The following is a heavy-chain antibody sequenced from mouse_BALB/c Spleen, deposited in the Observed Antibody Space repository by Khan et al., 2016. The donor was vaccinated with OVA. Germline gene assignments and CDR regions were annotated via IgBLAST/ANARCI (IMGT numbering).Heavy chain of an antibody. J-gene: IGHJ3*01. V-gene: IGHV1-7*01. CDR2: INPSTGYT. D-gene: IGHD2-1*01. CDR1: GYTFTTYW. Sequence: VQLQESGAELAKPGASVKMSCTASGYTFTTYWMHWIKQRPGQGLEWIGYINPSTGYTEYNQNFKDKATLTADESSSTAYMHLNSLTSEDSAVYYCARRGLCCNFAYWGQGTLVTVSA. CDR3: ARRGLCCNFAY.